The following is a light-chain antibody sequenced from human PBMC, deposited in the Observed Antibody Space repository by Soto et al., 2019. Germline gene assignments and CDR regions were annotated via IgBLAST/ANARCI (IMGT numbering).Light chain of an antibody. CDR3: QQYGF. CDR1: QSVSSSY. CDR2: GAS. V-gene: IGKV3-20*01. Sequence: ELVSTQSPGTLSVSPGERATLSCRASQSVSSSYLAWYQQKPGQAPRLLIYGASSRATGIPDRFSGSGSGTDFTLTISRLEPEDFAVYYCQQYGFFGQGTRLEIK. J-gene: IGKJ5*01.